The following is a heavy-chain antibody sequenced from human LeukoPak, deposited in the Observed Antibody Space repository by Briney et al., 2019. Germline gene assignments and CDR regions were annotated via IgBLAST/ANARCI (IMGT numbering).Heavy chain of an antibody. CDR1: GASVTTHY. Sequence: SETLSLTCTVSGASVTTHYWTWIRQPPGKGLEWIGYISYIGRTNYNPSLKSRVTISIDTSKNQFSLKLRSVTAADTAVYYCARDLVTVTKGFDIWGQGTMVSVSS. V-gene: IGHV4-59*02. CDR3: ARDLVTVTKGFDI. D-gene: IGHD4-17*01. CDR2: ISYIGRT. J-gene: IGHJ3*02.